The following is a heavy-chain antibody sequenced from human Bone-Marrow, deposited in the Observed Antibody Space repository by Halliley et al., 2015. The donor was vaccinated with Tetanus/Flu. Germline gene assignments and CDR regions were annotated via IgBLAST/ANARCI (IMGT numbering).Heavy chain of an antibody. CDR1: GGSIASHY. CDR2: IYYSGSI. V-gene: IGHV4-59*11. CDR3: ARRHTGVSVYNWFDP. D-gene: IGHD7-27*01. J-gene: IGHJ5*02. Sequence: TLSLTCTVSGGSIASHYWTWIRQPPGKGLEWIGHIYYSGSIEYNPSLKNRVTISIDTSRQQFPLQVTSVTAADTAVYYCARRHTGVSVYNWFDPWGQGTLVTVSS.